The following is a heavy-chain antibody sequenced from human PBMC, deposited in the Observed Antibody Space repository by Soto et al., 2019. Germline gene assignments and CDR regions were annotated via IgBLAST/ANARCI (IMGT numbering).Heavy chain of an antibody. CDR1: GFTFSDFA. J-gene: IGHJ4*02. CDR2: ISGSGGNI. Sequence: EVQVLESGGGLVQPGGSLRLSCVASGFTFSDFAMSWVRQAPGKGLEWVSSISGSGGNIYYADSVKCRFTIPRDNSNNTLYLQMHSLRADDTAVYFCAKLRGSGWYFHSWGQGTLVAVSS. CDR3: AKLRGSGWYFHS. D-gene: IGHD6-19*01. V-gene: IGHV3-23*01.